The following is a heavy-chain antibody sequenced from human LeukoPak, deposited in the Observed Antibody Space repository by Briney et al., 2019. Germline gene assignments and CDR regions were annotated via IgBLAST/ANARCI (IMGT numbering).Heavy chain of an antibody. CDR2: ISSNGGST. CDR3: AREDIATRPEAFDI. J-gene: IGHJ3*02. CDR1: GFTFSSYA. D-gene: IGHD6-6*01. V-gene: IGHV3-64*01. Sequence: PGGSLRLSCAASGFTFSSYAMHWVRQAPGKGLEYVSAISSNGGSTYYANSVKGRFTISRDNSKNTLYLQMGSLRAEDMAVYYCAREDIATRPEAFDIWGQETMVTVSS.